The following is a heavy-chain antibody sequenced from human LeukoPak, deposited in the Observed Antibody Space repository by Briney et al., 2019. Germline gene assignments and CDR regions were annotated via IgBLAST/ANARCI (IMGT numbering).Heavy chain of an antibody. J-gene: IGHJ4*02. CDR3: AKAWGKYSSSWYFDY. CDR2: MSYDGSNK. V-gene: IGHV3-30*18. Sequence: SGGSLRLSCAASGFTFSTYGVHWVRQAPGKGLEWVAAMSYDGSNKYYADSVKGRFTISRDNSKNTLFLQLNSLRAEDTAVYYCAKAWGKYSSSWYFDYWGQGTLVTVSS. CDR1: GFTFSTYG. D-gene: IGHD6-13*01.